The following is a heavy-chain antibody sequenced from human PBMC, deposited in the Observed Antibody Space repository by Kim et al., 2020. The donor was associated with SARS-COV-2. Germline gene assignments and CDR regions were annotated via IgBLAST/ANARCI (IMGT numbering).Heavy chain of an antibody. CDR3: ARDPNYYGSGSYYYGYYYYGMDV. Sequence: SVKVSCKASGGTFSSYAISWVRQAPGQGLEWMGGIIPIFGTANYAQKFQGRVTITADESTSTAYMELSSLRSEDTAVYYCARDPNYYGSGSYYYGYYYYGMDVWGQGTTVTVSS. V-gene: IGHV1-69*13. CDR1: GGTFSSYA. D-gene: IGHD3-10*01. J-gene: IGHJ6*02. CDR2: IIPIFGTA.